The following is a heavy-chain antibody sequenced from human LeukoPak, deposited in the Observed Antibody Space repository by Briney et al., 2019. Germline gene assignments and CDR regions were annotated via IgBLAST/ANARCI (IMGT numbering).Heavy chain of an antibody. CDR3: AKDPGIAGFYYYYYYMDV. CDR1: GFTFRSYA. CDR2: SSGSGGST. D-gene: IGHD6-13*01. J-gene: IGHJ6*03. V-gene: IGHV3-23*01. Sequence: GRSLRLSCAASGFTFRSYAMSWVRQAPGKRREWVSASSGSGGSTYYADSVKGRFTISRENSKNRLYLQMNSLRADDTAVYYCAKDPGIAGFYYYYYYMDVWGKGTTVTVSS.